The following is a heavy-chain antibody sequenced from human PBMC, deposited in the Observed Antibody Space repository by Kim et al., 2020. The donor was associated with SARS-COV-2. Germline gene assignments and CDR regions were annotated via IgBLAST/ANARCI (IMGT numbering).Heavy chain of an antibody. D-gene: IGHD6-13*01. J-gene: IGHJ4*02. Sequence: LSLTCAASGFTFSSYAMSWVRQAPGKGLEWVSAISGSGGSTYYADSVKGRFTISRDNSKNTLYLQMNSLRAEDTAVYYCAKGSYSSSWTTNYFDYWGQGTLVTVSS. V-gene: IGHV3-23*01. CDR1: GFTFSSYA. CDR2: ISGSGGST. CDR3: AKGSYSSSWTTNYFDY.